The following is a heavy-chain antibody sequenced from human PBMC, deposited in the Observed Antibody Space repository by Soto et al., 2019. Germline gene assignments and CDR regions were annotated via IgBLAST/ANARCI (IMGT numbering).Heavy chain of an antibody. Sequence: PSQTLSLTYAISGDSVSRNSAAWYWIRQSPSRGLEWLGRTYYRSKWYNDYAVSVKSRITINPDTSKNQFSLQLNSVTPEDTAVYYCARDTSIAARSADYYYGMDVWGQGTTVTVSS. CDR2: TYYRSKWYN. CDR3: ARDTSIAARSADYYYGMDV. V-gene: IGHV6-1*01. J-gene: IGHJ6*02. D-gene: IGHD6-6*01. CDR1: GDSVSRNSAA.